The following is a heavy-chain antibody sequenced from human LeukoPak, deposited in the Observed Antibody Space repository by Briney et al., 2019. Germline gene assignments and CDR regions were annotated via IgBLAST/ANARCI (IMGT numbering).Heavy chain of an antibody. CDR1: GGSISSYY. CDR2: IYYSGST. V-gene: IGHV4-59*12. CDR3: AGYSGYDKGNYYYYYGMDV. J-gene: IGHJ6*02. D-gene: IGHD5-12*01. Sequence: SETLSLTCTVSGGSISSYYWSWIRQPPGKGLEWIGYIYYSGSTNYNPSLKSRVTISVDRSKNQFSLKLSSVTAADTAVYYCAGYSGYDKGNYYYYYGMDVWGQGTTVTVSS.